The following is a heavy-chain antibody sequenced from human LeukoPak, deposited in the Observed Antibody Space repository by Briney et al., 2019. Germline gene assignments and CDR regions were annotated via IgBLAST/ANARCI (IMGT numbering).Heavy chain of an antibody. V-gene: IGHV3-53*01. CDR3: ARWGATTGAFDI. Sequence: GGSLRLSCAASGFTVSSNYMSWVRQAPGKGLEWVSVIYSGGSTYYADSVKGRFTISRDNAKNSLYLQMNSLRAEDTAVYYCARWGATTGAFDIWGQGTMVTVSS. D-gene: IGHD1-26*01. J-gene: IGHJ3*02. CDR1: GFTVSSNY. CDR2: IYSGGST.